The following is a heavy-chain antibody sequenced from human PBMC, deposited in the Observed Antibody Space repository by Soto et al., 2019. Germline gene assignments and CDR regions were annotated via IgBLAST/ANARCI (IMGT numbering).Heavy chain of an antibody. CDR1: GFTFSSYD. V-gene: IGHV3-13*01. Sequence: GGSLRLSCAASGFTFSSYDMHWVRQATGKGLEWVSTIGTAGDMYYAVSVKGRFTISRDNAKNSLSLQMNSLRAGDTAVYFCARGQEVGAHFFDSWGQGTQVTVSS. J-gene: IGHJ4*02. CDR3: ARGQEVGAHFFDS. D-gene: IGHD2-15*01. CDR2: IGTAGDM.